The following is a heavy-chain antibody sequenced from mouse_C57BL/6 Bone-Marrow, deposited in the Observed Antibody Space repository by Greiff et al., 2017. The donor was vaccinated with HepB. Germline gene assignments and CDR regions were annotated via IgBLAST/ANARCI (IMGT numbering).Heavy chain of an antibody. CDR1: GFNIKDDY. Sequence: VQLQQSGAELVRPGASVKLSCTASGFNIKDDYMHWVKQRPEQGLEWIGWIDPENGDTEYASKFQGKATITADTSSSTAYLQLSSLTSEDTAVYYCTTGWLDAYWGQGTLVTVSA. J-gene: IGHJ3*01. V-gene: IGHV14-4*01. D-gene: IGHD2-3*01. CDR3: TTGWLDAY. CDR2: IDPENGDT.